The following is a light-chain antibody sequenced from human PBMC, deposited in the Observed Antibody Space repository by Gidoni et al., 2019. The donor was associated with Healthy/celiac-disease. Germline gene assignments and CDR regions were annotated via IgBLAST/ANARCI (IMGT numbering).Light chain of an antibody. J-gene: IGKJ4*01. CDR1: QSLLHSDGKN. CDR2: EVS. V-gene: IGKV2D-29*01. CDR3: MQSIQLPLT. Sequence: DIVMTQTPLSLSVTPGQPASISCKSSQSLLHSDGKNLYWYLQKPGQPPQLLIYEVSNRFSGVPDRCSGSGSGTDFTLKISRVEAEDVGVYYCMQSIQLPLTFGGGTKVEIK.